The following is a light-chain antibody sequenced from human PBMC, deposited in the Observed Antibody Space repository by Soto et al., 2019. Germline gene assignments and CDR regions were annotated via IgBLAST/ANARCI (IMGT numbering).Light chain of an antibody. V-gene: IGKV1-5*01. CDR3: QQYNSYSRYT. J-gene: IGKJ2*01. Sequence: DIQMTQSPSTLSASVGDRVTITCRASQSISSWLAWYQQKPGKAPKLLIYDASSLESGVPSRFGGSGSGTEFTLTISSLQPDDFATYYCQQYNSYSRYTFGQGTKLEIK. CDR2: DAS. CDR1: QSISSW.